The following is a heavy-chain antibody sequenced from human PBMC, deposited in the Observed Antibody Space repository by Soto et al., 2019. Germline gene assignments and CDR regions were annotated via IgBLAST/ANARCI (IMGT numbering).Heavy chain of an antibody. V-gene: IGHV4-4*07. CDR3: ALYYSYGVHTDGMDV. J-gene: IGHJ6*02. CDR2: IDTSGNT. CDR1: GGSLGGYC. D-gene: IGHD5-18*01. Sequence: SQTLSLPYAVSGGSLGGYCWSWIRLPAGKELEWIGRIDTSGNTNYNPSLKSRVTMSVDTSKKQFSLKLTSVTAADTAVYYCALYYSYGVHTDGMDVWSRGATVT.